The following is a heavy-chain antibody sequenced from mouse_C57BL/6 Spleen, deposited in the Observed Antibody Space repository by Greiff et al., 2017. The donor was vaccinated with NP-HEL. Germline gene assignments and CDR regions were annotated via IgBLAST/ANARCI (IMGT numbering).Heavy chain of an antibody. CDR2: IDPSDSYT. J-gene: IGHJ2*01. D-gene: IGHD1-1*01. V-gene: IGHV1-69*01. Sequence: VQLQQPGAELVMPGASVKLSCKASGYTFTSYWMHWVKQRPGHGLEWIGEIDPSDSYTNYNQKFKGKSILTVDKSSSTAYMQLSSLTSEDSAVYYCETHPTSYGRSYEDYWGQGTTLTVSS. CDR1: GYTFTSYW. CDR3: ETHPTSYGRSYEDY.